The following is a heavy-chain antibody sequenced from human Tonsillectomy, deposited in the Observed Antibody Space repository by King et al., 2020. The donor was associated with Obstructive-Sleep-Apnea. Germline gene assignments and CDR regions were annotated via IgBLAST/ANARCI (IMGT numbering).Heavy chain of an antibody. D-gene: IGHD5-12*01. CDR3: TRVYSGYDVSWFDP. CDR2: IRSKAYGGTT. J-gene: IGHJ5*02. V-gene: IGHV3-49*03. Sequence: VQLVESGGGLVQPGRSLRLSCTASGFTFGDYAMSWFRQAPGKGLEWVGFIRSKAYGGTTEYAASVKGRFTISRDDSKSIAYLQMNSLKTEDTAVYYCTRVYSGYDVSWFDPWGQGTLVTVSS. CDR1: GFTFGDYA.